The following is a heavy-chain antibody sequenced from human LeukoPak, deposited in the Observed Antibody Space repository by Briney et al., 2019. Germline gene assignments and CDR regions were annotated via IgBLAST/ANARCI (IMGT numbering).Heavy chain of an antibody. CDR2: ISYDGSNK. CDR3: ARDPYLTGIAAAPLHQH. CDR1: GFTFSTYS. D-gene: IGHD6-13*01. J-gene: IGHJ1*01. Sequence: PGRSLRLSCAASGFTFSTYSMHWVRQAPGKGLEWVAVISYDGSNKYYADSVKGRFTISRDNSKNTLYLQMNSLRAEDTAVYYCARDPYLTGIAAAPLHQHWGQGTLVTVSS. V-gene: IGHV3-30-3*01.